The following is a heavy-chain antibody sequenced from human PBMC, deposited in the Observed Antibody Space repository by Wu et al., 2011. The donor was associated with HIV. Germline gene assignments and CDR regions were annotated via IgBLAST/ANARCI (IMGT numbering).Heavy chain of an antibody. D-gene: IGHD4-23*01. J-gene: IGHJ6*03. Sequence: QVQLVQSGAEVKKPGSSVKVSRKASGGTFSSYAINWVRQAPGQGLEWMGGIIPIFGTANYAQKFQGRVTITADESTSTAYMELSSLRSEDTAVYYCARDGGGNLLKIYYYYYMDVWGERDHGHRLL. CDR2: IIPIFGTA. CDR3: ARDGGGNLLKIYYYYYMDV. CDR1: GGTFSSYA. V-gene: IGHV1-69*12.